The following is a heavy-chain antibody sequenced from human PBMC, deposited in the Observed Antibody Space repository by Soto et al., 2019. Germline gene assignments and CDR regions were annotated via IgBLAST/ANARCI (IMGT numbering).Heavy chain of an antibody. CDR3: AREVDSSGWYKTRYFDY. CDR2: INPNSGGT. D-gene: IGHD6-19*01. Sequence: ASVKVSCKASGYTFTGYYMHWVRQAPGQGLEWMGWINPNSGGTNYAQKFQGWVTMTRDTSISTAYMELSRLRSDDTAVYYCAREVDSSGWYKTRYFDYWGQGTLVTSPQ. J-gene: IGHJ4*02. V-gene: IGHV1-2*04. CDR1: GYTFTGYY.